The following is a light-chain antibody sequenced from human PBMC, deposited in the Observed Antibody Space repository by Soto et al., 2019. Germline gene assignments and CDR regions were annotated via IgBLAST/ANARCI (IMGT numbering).Light chain of an antibody. CDR3: SSYTSQSTLV. Sequence: QSALTQPASVSGSPGQSIAISCTGTRSDVGGYNYVSWYQQPPGKAPKLIIYDVSARPSGVSNRFSGSKSGNAAPLTISGLHADDEADYYCSSYTSQSTLVFGGGTKLTVL. CDR2: DVS. V-gene: IGLV2-14*01. CDR1: RSDVGGYNY. J-gene: IGLJ3*02.